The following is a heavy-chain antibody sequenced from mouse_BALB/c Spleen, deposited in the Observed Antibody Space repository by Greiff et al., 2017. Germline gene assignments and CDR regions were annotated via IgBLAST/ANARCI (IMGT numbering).Heavy chain of an antibody. D-gene: IGHD1-1*01. J-gene: IGHJ4*01. CDR2: INPYNDGT. CDR1: GYTFTSYV. V-gene: IGHV1-14*01. CDR3: ASTTVVEDYYAMDY. Sequence: VQLKQSGPELVKPGASVKMSCKASGYTFTSYVMHWVKQKPGQGLEWIGYINPYNDGTKYNEKFKGKATLTSDKSSSTAYMELSSLTSEDSAVYYCASTTVVEDYYAMDYWGQGTSVTVSS.